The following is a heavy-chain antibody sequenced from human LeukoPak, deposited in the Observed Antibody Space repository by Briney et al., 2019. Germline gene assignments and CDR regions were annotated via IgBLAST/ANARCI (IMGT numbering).Heavy chain of an antibody. CDR3: ARGKLLRYYFDY. CDR2: IYYSGST. V-gene: IGHV4-31*03. J-gene: IGHJ4*02. CDR1: GGSISSGGYY. Sequence: HSQTLSLTCPVSGGSISSGGYYWSWIRQHPGKGLEWIGYIYYSGSTYYNPSLKSRVTISVDTSKNQFSLKLSSVTAADTAVYYCARGKLLRYYFDYWGQGTLVTVSS. D-gene: IGHD2/OR15-2a*01.